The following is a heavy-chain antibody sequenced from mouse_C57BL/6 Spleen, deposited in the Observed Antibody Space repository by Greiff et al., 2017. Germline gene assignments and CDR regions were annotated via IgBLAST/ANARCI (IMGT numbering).Heavy chain of an antibody. D-gene: IGHD2-1*01. Sequence: EVQLQESGGGLVQPGGSLSLSCAASGFTFTDYYMSWVRQPPGQALEWLGFISNKANGYTKEYSASVKGRFTISRDTSQSILYLQMKALRAEDSATYFCARLYGNYVWYFEVWGTGTTVTVSS. J-gene: IGHJ1*03. CDR3: ARLYGNYVWYFEV. V-gene: IGHV7-3*01. CDR2: ISNKANGYTK. CDR1: GFTFTDYY.